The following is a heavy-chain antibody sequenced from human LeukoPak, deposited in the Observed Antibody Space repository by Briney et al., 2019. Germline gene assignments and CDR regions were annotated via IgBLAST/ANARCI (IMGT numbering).Heavy chain of an antibody. J-gene: IGHJ5*02. CDR3: ARVEMAANWFDP. V-gene: IGHV1-2*02. CDR2: INPNSGGT. CDR1: GYTFTGYY. D-gene: IGHD5-24*01. Sequence: GASVKVSCKASGYTFTGYYMHWVRQAPGQELEWMGWINPNSGGTNYAQKFQGRVTMTRDTSISTAYMELSRLRSDDTAVYYCARVEMAANWFDPWGQGTLVTVSS.